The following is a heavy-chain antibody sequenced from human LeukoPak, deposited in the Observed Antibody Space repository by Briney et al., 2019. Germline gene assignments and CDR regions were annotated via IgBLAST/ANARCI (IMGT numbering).Heavy chain of an antibody. CDR3: ATGERLVPAALWFDY. D-gene: IGHD2-2*01. CDR1: GYTFTDYY. V-gene: IGHV1-2*02. Sequence: ASVKVSCKASGYTFTDYYMHWVRQAPGQGLEWMGWINPKSGGRSYAQRFQGRVPMARDTSISTAYMELSRLRSDDTAVYYCATGERLVPAALWFDYWGQGTLVTVSS. CDR2: INPKSGGR. J-gene: IGHJ4*02.